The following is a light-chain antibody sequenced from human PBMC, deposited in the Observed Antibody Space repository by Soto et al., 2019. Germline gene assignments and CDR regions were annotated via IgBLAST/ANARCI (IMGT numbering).Light chain of an antibody. Sequence: DIQMTQSPSSLSASVGDRVTITCRASQSINNNLNWYQQKPGKAPKLLIYAASSLQSGVPSRFSGSGSGTDFTLTISRLQPEDFATYYCKQSYSIPPITFGQGTRLQIK. V-gene: IGKV1-39*01. CDR2: AAS. J-gene: IGKJ5*01. CDR3: KQSYSIPPIT. CDR1: QSINNN.